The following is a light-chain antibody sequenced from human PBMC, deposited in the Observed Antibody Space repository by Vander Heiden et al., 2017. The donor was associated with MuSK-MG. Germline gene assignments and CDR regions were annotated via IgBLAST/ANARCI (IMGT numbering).Light chain of an antibody. Sequence: QSVLTQPPSASGTPGQRVTISCSGSSSNIGSNTVNWYQQLPGTAPKLLSYSNNQRPSGVPDRFSGSKSGTSASLAISGLQSEDEADYDCAAWDDSLNGWGFGGGTKL. CDR1: SSNIGSNT. J-gene: IGLJ3*02. V-gene: IGLV1-44*01. CDR2: SNN. CDR3: AAWDDSLNGWG.